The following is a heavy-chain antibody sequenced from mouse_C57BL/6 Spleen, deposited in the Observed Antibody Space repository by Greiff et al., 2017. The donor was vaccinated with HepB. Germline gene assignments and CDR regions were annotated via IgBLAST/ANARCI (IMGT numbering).Heavy chain of an antibody. V-gene: IGHV1-85*01. J-gene: IGHJ2*01. Sequence: VQLQQSGPELVKPGASVKLSCKASGYTFTSYDINWVKQRPGQGLEWIGWIYPRAGSTKYNEKFKGKATLTVDTSSSTAYMELPSLTSEDSAVYFFARRPMTTVVATDYWGQGTTLTVSS. CDR1: GYTFTSYD. CDR2: IYPRAGST. CDR3: ARRPMTTVVATDY. D-gene: IGHD1-1*01.